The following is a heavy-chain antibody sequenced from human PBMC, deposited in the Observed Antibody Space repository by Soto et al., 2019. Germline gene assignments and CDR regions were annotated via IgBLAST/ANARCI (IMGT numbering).Heavy chain of an antibody. Sequence: QVQLVQSGAEEKKPGASVKVSCKASGYTFTGYAMHWVRQAPGQRLEWMGWINAGNGNTNYSQKFQGRVTITRDTSASTAYMELSSLRSEDTAVYYCARAVAVPADFEYWGQGTLVTVSS. D-gene: IGHD6-19*01. V-gene: IGHV1-3*05. J-gene: IGHJ4*02. CDR3: ARAVAVPADFEY. CDR1: GYTFTGYA. CDR2: INAGNGNT.